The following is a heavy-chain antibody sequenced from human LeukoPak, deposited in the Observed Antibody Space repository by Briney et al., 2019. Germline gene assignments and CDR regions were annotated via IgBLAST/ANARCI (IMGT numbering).Heavy chain of an antibody. CDR2: ISFDGGNK. Sequence: PGGSLRLSCAASGFTFNNYAIHWVRQAPGKGLEWVAIISFDGGNKYYADSVKGRFTISRDNAKNSLFLQMNSLRAEDTAVYYCARGAVAGADFDYWGQGTLVTVSS. J-gene: IGHJ4*02. D-gene: IGHD6-19*01. CDR1: GFTFNNYA. V-gene: IGHV3-30-3*01. CDR3: ARGAVAGADFDY.